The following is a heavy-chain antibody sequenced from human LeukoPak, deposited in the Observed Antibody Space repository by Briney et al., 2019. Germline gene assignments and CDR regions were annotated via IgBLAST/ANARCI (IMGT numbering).Heavy chain of an antibody. J-gene: IGHJ4*02. CDR2: IYSGGST. CDR1: GLTVSSTY. CDR3: ARDLLEWYFDY. D-gene: IGHD3-3*01. Sequence: PGGSLTLSCTASGLTVSSTYMSWVRQTPGKGLEWLSDIYSGGSTYYADSVKRRFTISRDNSKNTLYLQMNSLRDEDTAVYYCARDLLEWYFDYWGQGTLVTVSS. V-gene: IGHV3-66*01.